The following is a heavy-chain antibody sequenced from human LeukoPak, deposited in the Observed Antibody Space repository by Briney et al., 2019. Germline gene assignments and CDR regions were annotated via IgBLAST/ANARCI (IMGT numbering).Heavy chain of an antibody. CDR2: IIPSDGST. J-gene: IGHJ1*01. CDR1: GYSFTRYF. V-gene: IGHV1-46*01. Sequence: ASVKVSCKASGYSFTRYFIHWVRQAPGQGLEWMGIIIPSDGSTSYAQKFQGRVTMTRDTSTSTVYMELSRLRSDDTAVYYCARDSYYDSSGYYSSEYFQHWGQGTLVTVSS. D-gene: IGHD3-22*01. CDR3: ARDSYYDSSGYYSSEYFQH.